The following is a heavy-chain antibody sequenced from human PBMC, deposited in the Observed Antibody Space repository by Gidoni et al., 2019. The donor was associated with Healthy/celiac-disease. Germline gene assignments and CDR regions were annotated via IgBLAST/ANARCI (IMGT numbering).Heavy chain of an antibody. CDR3: ARFSISSARFDY. CDR2: IYYSGST. CDR1: GGSISRYY. V-gene: IGHV4-59*01. J-gene: IGHJ4*02. Sequence: QVQLQESGPGLVKPSETLSLTCTVSGGSISRYYWSWIRQPPGKGLEWVGYIYYSGSTNYNPSLKSRVTISVDTSKSQFSLQLSSVTAADTAVYYCARFSISSARFDYWGQGTLVTVSS.